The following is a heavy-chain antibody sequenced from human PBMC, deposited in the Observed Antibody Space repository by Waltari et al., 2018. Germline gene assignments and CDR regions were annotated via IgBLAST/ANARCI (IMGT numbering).Heavy chain of an antibody. CDR1: GYSISSGYY. J-gene: IGHJ5*02. CDR2: IYHSGST. CDR3: ARSDGGPVDP. V-gene: IGHV4-38-2*01. D-gene: IGHD2-15*01. Sequence: QVQLQESGPGLVKPSETLSLTCAVSGYSISSGYYWGWIRQPPGKGLEWIGSIYHSGSTYYNPSLKSRVTISVDTSKNQFSLKLSSVTAADTAVYYCARSDGGPVDPWGQGTLVTVSS.